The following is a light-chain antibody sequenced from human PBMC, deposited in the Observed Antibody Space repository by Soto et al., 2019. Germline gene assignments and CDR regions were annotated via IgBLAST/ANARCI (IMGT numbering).Light chain of an antibody. CDR1: SSNIGSNY. CDR2: RNS. V-gene: IGLV1-47*01. J-gene: IGLJ2*01. CDR3: AAWDDSLSGVV. Sequence: QSVLTQPPSASGTPWQRATISCAGSSSNIGSNYVYWYQQLPGTVPQLLIYRNSERPSGVPDRFSGSKSGTSASLAISGLRSEDEADYYCAAWDDSLSGVVFGGGTQLTVL.